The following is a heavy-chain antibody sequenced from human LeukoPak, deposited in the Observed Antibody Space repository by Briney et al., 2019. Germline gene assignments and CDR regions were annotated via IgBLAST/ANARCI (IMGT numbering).Heavy chain of an antibody. V-gene: IGHV3-23*01. CDR3: ASLGTSDQSHY. CDR1: GFTFSNAW. J-gene: IGHJ4*02. D-gene: IGHD1-7*01. CDR2: ISSSGGDT. Sequence: GGSLRLSCAASGFTFSNAWMSWVRQAPGKGLEWVSAISSSGGDTYYSDSVKGRFTISRDNSKNTLFLQMNSLRVEDTALYYCASLGTSDQSHYWGQGTLVTVSS.